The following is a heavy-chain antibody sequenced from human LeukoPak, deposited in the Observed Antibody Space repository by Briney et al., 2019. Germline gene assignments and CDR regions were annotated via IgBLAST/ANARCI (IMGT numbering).Heavy chain of an antibody. CDR3: ARECAYQLLCPPDY. J-gene: IGHJ4*01. CDR2: IYTSGST. V-gene: IGHV4-4*07. CDR1: GGSISSYY. Sequence: SETLSLTCTVSGGSISSYYWSWIRQPAGKGLEWIGRIYTSGSTNYNPSLKSRVTMSVDTSKNQFSLKLSSVTAADTAVYYCARECAYQLLCPPDYWGQGTLVTVSS. D-gene: IGHD2-2*01.